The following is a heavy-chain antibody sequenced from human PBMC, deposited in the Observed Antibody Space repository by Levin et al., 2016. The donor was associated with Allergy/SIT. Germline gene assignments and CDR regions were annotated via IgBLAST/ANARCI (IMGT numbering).Heavy chain of an antibody. J-gene: IGHJ4*02. V-gene: IGHV3-7*01. D-gene: IGHD1-1*01. Sequence: GGSLRLSCAASGFTFSNNGMSWVRQAPGKGLEWVANINQDGSGKYYVDSVKGRFTISRDNAKNSLYMQMNSLRDEDTAVYYCAPGGTGTPIDYWGQGTLVTVSS. CDR2: INQDGSGK. CDR3: APGGTGTPIDY. CDR1: GFTFSNNG.